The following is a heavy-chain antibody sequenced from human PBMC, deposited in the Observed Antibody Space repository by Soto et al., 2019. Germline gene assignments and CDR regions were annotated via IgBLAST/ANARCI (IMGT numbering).Heavy chain of an antibody. J-gene: IGHJ4*02. V-gene: IGHV1-46*01. D-gene: IGHD6-6*01. CDR3: ARVGSIAGRPVSFDY. CDR2: INSSGGST. Sequence: GASVKVSCKASGYTFTSYYMHWVRQAPGQGLEWMGIINSSGGSTSCAQKFQGRVTMTRDTSTSTVYMELSSLRSEGTAVYYCARVGSIAGRPVSFDYWGQGTQVTVSS. CDR1: GYTFTSYY.